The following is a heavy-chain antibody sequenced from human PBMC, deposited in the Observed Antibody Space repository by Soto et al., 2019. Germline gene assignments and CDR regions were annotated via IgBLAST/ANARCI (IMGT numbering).Heavy chain of an antibody. J-gene: IGHJ4*02. CDR2: IVSSGSTI. CDR1: GFTFSDYY. D-gene: IGHD3-22*01. Sequence: GGSLRLSCAASGFTFSDYYLSWSRQAPGKGLEWISYIVSSGSTIYYADSVKGRFTVSRDNAKNSLYLQMNSLRAEDTAVYYCARDLGYYDSSGYFDYWGQGALVTVSS. CDR3: ARDLGYYDSSGYFDY. V-gene: IGHV3-11*01.